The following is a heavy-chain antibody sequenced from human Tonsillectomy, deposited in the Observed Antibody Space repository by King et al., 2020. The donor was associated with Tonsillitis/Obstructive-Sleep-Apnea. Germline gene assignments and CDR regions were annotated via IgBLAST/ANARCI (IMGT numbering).Heavy chain of an antibody. Sequence: VQLVQSGAEVKKPGASVKVSCKASGYTFTSYDITWVRQAPGQGLEWMGWSRPNNGDTNYAQKLQGRVTMTSDTSTNTAYMELRSLRSDDTAVYYCTRDYYDSSGYYHGSFQHWVQGTLVTVSS. V-gene: IGHV1-18*01. J-gene: IGHJ1*01. CDR2: SRPNNGDT. D-gene: IGHD3-22*01. CDR1: GYTFTSYD. CDR3: TRDYYDSSGYYHGSFQH.